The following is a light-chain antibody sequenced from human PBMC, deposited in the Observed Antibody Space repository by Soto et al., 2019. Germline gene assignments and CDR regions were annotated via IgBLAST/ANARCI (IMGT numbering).Light chain of an antibody. V-gene: IGKV3-15*01. Sequence: EIVLTQSPGTLSLSPGERATLSCSASHIVSSSYLAWYQQKPGQAPRLLIYGASPRATGIPARFSGSGSGTEFTLTINSLQSEDFAVYYCQQYNNWWTFGQGTKVDIK. CDR3: QQYNNWWT. CDR1: HIVSSSY. J-gene: IGKJ1*01. CDR2: GAS.